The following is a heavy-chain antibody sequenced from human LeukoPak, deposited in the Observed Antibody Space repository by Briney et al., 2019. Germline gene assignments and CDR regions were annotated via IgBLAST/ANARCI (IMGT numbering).Heavy chain of an antibody. V-gene: IGHV3-53*05. Sequence: GGSLRLSCAASGFTVSSNYMSWVRQAPGKGLEWVSVIYSGGSTYYADSVKGRFTISRDNSKNTLYLQMNSLRAEDTAVYYCAKDRKSSLIVLMVYGLFDYWGQGTLVTVSS. CDR3: AKDRKSSLIVLMVYGLFDY. J-gene: IGHJ4*02. D-gene: IGHD2-8*01. CDR1: GFTVSSNY. CDR2: IYSGGST.